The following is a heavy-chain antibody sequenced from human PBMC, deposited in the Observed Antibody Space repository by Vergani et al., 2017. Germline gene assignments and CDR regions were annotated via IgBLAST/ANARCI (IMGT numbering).Heavy chain of an antibody. CDR2: ISAYNGNT. J-gene: IGHJ4*02. D-gene: IGHD6-19*01. Sequence: QVQLVQSGAEVKQPGASVKVSCKASGYTFTSYGISWVRQAPGKGLEWMGWISAYNGNTNYAQKLQGRVTMTTDKSTSTAYMELRSLRSDDTAVYYCARDAKMAVAGNGPSIDYWGQGTLVTVSS. CDR3: ARDAKMAVAGNGPSIDY. V-gene: IGHV1-18*01. CDR1: GYTFTSYG.